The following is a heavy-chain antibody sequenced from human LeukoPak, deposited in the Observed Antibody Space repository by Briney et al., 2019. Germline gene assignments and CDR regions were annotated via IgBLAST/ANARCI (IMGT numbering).Heavy chain of an antibody. V-gene: IGHV3-30*04. CDR1: GFTLSSYA. Sequence: PGGSLRLSCAASGFTLSSYAMHWVRQAPGKGVEWVAAISYDGTNTYYTDSAKGRFTISRENSKNTLYLQMNSLRAEDTAVYSCARGRYTGYDSGYFDYWGQGILVTVSS. CDR2: ISYDGTNT. D-gene: IGHD5-12*01. J-gene: IGHJ4*02. CDR3: ARGRYTGYDSGYFDY.